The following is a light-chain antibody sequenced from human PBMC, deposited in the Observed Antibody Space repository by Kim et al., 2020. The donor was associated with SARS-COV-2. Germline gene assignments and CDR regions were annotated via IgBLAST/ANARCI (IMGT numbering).Light chain of an antibody. Sequence: GQSITISCTGTSSDVGGYNYVSWYQQHPGKAHKLMIYDVSNRPSGVSNRFSGSKSGNTASLTISGLQAEDEADYYCSSYTSSSTLIFGTGTKVTVL. V-gene: IGLV2-14*03. CDR3: SSYTSSSTLI. CDR2: DVS. J-gene: IGLJ1*01. CDR1: SSDVGGYNY.